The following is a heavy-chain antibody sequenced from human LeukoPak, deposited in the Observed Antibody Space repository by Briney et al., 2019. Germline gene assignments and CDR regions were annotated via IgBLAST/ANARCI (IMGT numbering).Heavy chain of an antibody. Sequence: GGSLRFSCAASGFTFSSYAMSWVRQAPGKGLEWVSAISGSGGSTYYADSVKGRFTISRDNSKNTLYLQMNSLRAEDTAVYYCANYDSSGYYCVYWGQGTLVTVSS. D-gene: IGHD3-22*01. J-gene: IGHJ4*02. CDR1: GFTFSSYA. CDR3: ANYDSSGYYCVY. V-gene: IGHV3-23*01. CDR2: ISGSGGST.